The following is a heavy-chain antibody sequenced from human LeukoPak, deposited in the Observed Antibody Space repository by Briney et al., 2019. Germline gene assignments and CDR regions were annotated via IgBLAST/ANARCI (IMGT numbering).Heavy chain of an antibody. J-gene: IGHJ6*02. D-gene: IGHD3-22*01. CDR1: GYTFTSYG. CDR3: ARWYYDSSGYTQNTYYYYGMDV. V-gene: IGHV1-18*01. CDR2: ISAYNGNT. Sequence: GASVKVSCKAPGYTFTSYGISWVRQAPGQGLEWMGWISAYNGNTNYAQKLQGRVTMTTDTSTSTAYMELRSLRSDDTAVYYCARWYYDSSGYTQNTYYYYGMDVWGQGTTVTVSS.